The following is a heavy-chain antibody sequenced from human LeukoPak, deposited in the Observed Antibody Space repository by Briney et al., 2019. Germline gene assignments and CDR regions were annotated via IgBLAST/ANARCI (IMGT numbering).Heavy chain of an antibody. J-gene: IGHJ4*02. Sequence: GGSLRLSCAASGFTFSTFAMIWVRQPPGKGLEWVSSIFPSGGEIHYADSVRGRFTISRDNSKSTLFLQMNSLRAEDTAIYYCATYRQVLLPFESWGQGTLVTVSS. D-gene: IGHD2-8*02. CDR2: IFPSGGEI. CDR1: GFTFSTFA. V-gene: IGHV3-23*01. CDR3: ATYRQVLLPFES.